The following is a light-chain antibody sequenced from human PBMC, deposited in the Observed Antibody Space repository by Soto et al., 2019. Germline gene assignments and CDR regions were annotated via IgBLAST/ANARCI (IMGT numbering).Light chain of an antibody. CDR1: SSNIGSNT. Sequence: QSVLTQPPSASGTPGQRVTISCSGSSSNIGSNTVNWYQQLPGTAPKLPIYSNNHRPSGVPDRFSGSKSGTSASLAISGLQSEDEADYYCAAWDDSLNGRYVFGTGTKVTVL. CDR3: AAWDDSLNGRYV. J-gene: IGLJ1*01. V-gene: IGLV1-44*01. CDR2: SNN.